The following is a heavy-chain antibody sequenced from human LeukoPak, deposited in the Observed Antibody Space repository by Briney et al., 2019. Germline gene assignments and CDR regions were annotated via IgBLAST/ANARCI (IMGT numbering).Heavy chain of an antibody. CDR3: ARDGDGYNWSY. CDR1: GGSISSGGYY. Sequence: SETLSLTCTVSGGSISSGGYYWSWIRQHPGKGLEWIGYIYYNGGTYYNPSLKSRVTISVDTSKNQFSLKLNSVTAADTAVYYCARDGDGYNWSYWGQGTLVTVSS. CDR2: IYYNGGT. V-gene: IGHV4-31*03. D-gene: IGHD5-24*01. J-gene: IGHJ4*02.